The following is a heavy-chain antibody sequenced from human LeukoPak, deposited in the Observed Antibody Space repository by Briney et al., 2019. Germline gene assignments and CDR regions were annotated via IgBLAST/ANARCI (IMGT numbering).Heavy chain of an antibody. CDR3: ARDRDGSSGWSPLDY. CDR1: GGTFSSYA. D-gene: IGHD6-19*01. V-gene: IGHV1-69*04. Sequence: GASVKVSCKASGGTFSSYAISWVRQAPGQGLEWMGRIIPILGIANYAQKVQGRVTMTTYTSTSTAYMELRSLRSDDTAVYYCARDRDGSSGWSPLDYWGQGTLVTVSS. CDR2: IIPILGIA. J-gene: IGHJ4*02.